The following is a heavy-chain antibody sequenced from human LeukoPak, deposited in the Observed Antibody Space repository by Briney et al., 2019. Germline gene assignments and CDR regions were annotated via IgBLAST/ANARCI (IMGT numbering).Heavy chain of an antibody. CDR2: IIPILGIA. D-gene: IGHD3-3*01. CDR1: GGTFSSYA. CDR3: ARMHDFWSGYYYFDY. Sequence: GASVKVSCKASGGTFSSYAISWVRQAPGQGLEWMGRIIPILGIANYAQKFQGRVTITADKSTSTAYMELSSLRSEDTAVYYCARMHDFWSGYYYFDYWGQGTLVTVSS. V-gene: IGHV1-69*04. J-gene: IGHJ4*02.